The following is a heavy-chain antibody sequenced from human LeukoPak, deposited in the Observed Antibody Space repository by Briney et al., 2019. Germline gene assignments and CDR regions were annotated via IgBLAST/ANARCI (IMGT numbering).Heavy chain of an antibody. CDR3: ARDRYSGSYYYLDY. D-gene: IGHD1-26*01. CDR2: IYYSGGT. Sequence: SETLSLTCTVSGGSISSGGYYLSWIRQHPGKGLEWIGYIYYSGGTYYNPSLKSRVTISVDTSKNQFSLKLSSVTAADTAVYYCARDRYSGSYYYLDYWGQGTLVTVSS. CDR1: GGSISSGGYY. J-gene: IGHJ4*02. V-gene: IGHV4-31*03.